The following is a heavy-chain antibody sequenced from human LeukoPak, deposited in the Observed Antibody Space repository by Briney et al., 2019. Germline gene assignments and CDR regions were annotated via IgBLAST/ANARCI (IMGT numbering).Heavy chain of an antibody. CDR3: ARSFYGGYDYYYFDY. J-gene: IGHJ4*02. Sequence: GGSLRLSCAASGFTVSSNYMSWVRQAPGKGLEWVSVIYSGGSTYYADSVKGRFTISRDNSKNTLYLQMNSLRAEDTAVYYCARSFYGGYDYYYFDYWGQGTLVTVSS. CDR2: IYSGGST. CDR1: GFTVSSNY. V-gene: IGHV3-66*01. D-gene: IGHD5-12*01.